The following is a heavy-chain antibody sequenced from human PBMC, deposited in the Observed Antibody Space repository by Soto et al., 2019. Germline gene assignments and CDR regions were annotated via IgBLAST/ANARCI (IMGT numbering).Heavy chain of an antibody. J-gene: IGHJ5*02. Sequence: QVHLVQSGAEVKKPGSSVQVSCKSSGGTLSRYTITWERQAPGQGLEWMGRFIPMAAITNYTQTFQGRFSITVAKIWTTAYMDVSSVRSDDTAVHCCSIGSTIVRGVTSCFDPWGQGTLVTVSS. CDR1: GGTLSRYT. CDR3: SIGSTIVRGVTSCFDP. V-gene: IGHV1-69*02. D-gene: IGHD3-10*01. CDR2: FIPMAAIT.